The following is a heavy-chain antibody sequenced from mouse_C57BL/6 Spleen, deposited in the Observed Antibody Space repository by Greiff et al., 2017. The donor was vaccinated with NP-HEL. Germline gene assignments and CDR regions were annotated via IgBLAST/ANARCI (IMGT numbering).Heavy chain of an antibody. D-gene: IGHD2-4*01. CDR2: IYPGSGNT. V-gene: IGHV1-76*01. CDR1: GYTFTDYY. CDR3: ASYYDYDLRFAY. J-gene: IGHJ3*01. Sequence: QVQLQQSGAELVRPGASVKLSCKASGYTFTDYYINWVKQRPGQGLEWIARIYPGSGNTYYNEKFKGKATLTAEKSSSTAYMQLSSLTSEDSAVYFCASYYDYDLRFAYWGQGTLVTVSA.